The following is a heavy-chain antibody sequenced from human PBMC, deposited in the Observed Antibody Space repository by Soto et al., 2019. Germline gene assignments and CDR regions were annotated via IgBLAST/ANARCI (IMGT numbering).Heavy chain of an antibody. J-gene: IGHJ3*02. D-gene: IGHD2-2*01. V-gene: IGHV3-23*01. Sequence: GGSLGLSCAASAFTFRNYAMSWIRQAQGKGLEWVSAITASADTTYYADSVKGRFTISRDNSKNTLYLRMNSLRAEDTAVYYCAKVRPLRDCTSTSCLGAFDIWGQGTMGTVSS. CDR3: AKVRPLRDCTSTSCLGAFDI. CDR2: ITASADTT. CDR1: AFTFRNYA.